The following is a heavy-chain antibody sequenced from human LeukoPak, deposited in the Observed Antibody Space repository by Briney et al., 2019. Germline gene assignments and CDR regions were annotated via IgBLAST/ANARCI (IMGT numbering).Heavy chain of an antibody. V-gene: IGHV4-59*11. Sequence: SETLSLTCTVSGGSISSHYWSWIRQPPGKGLEWIGYIYYSGSTNYNPSLKSRVTISVDTSKNQFSLKLSPVTAADTAVYYCAREVYQLLSLNEPWFDPWGQGTLVTVSS. CDR1: GGSISSHY. CDR2: IYYSGST. CDR3: AREVYQLLSLNEPWFDP. J-gene: IGHJ5*02. D-gene: IGHD2-2*01.